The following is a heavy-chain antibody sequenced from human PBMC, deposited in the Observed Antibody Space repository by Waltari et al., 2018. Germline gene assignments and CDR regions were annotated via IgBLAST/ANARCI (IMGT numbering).Heavy chain of an antibody. CDR3: ARGPDYVWWSAPDYYYYYMDV. V-gene: IGHV4-59*01. Sequence: QVQLQESGPGLVKPSETLSLTCTVSGGSISSYYWSWIRQPPGKGLEWIGYIYYSGSTTYNPSLKSRVTISVDTSKNQFSLKLSSVTAADTAVYYCARGPDYVWWSAPDYYYYYMDVWGKGTTVTVSS. CDR2: IYYSGST. J-gene: IGHJ6*03. D-gene: IGHD3-16*01. CDR1: GGSISSYY.